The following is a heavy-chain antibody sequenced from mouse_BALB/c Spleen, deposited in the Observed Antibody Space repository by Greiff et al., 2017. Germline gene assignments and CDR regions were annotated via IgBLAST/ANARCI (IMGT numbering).Heavy chain of an antibody. V-gene: IGHV3-2*02. J-gene: IGHJ4*01. D-gene: IGHD2-2*01. Sequence: EVKLVESGPGLVKPSQSLSLTCTVTGYSITSDYAWNWIRQFPGNKLEWMGYISYSGSTSYNPSLKSRISITRDTSKNQFFLQLNSVTTEDTATYYCARRGDGYDVGYAMDYWGQGTSVTVSS. CDR3: ARRGDGYDVGYAMDY. CDR1: GYSITSDYA. CDR2: ISYSGST.